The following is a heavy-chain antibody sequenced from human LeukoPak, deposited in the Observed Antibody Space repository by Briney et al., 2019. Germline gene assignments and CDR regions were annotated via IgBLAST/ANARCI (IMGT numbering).Heavy chain of an antibody. CDR3: AKGNTMGRGPKGAFDI. D-gene: IGHD3-10*01. V-gene: IGHV3-23*01. Sequence: GGSLRLSCAASGFTFSSYAMSWVRQAPGKGLEWVSAISGIGGSTYYADSVKGRFTISRDNSKNTLYLQMNSLRAEDTAVYYCAKGNTMGRGPKGAFDIWGQGTMVTVSS. CDR2: ISGIGGST. J-gene: IGHJ3*02. CDR1: GFTFSSYA.